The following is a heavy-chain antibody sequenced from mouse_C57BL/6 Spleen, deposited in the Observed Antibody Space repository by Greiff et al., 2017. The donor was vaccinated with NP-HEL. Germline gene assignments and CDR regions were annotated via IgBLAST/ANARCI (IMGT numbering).Heavy chain of an antibody. CDR2: INPRTGGT. Sequence: EVQLQQSGPELVKPGASVKISCKASGYSFTGYYMNWVKQSPEKSLEWIGEINPRTGGTTYNQKFKAKATLTVDKSSSTAYMQLKSLTSEDSAVYYCAKIWSSFAYWGQGTLVTVSA. V-gene: IGHV1-42*01. CDR3: AKIWSSFAY. D-gene: IGHD1-1*02. CDR1: GYSFTGYY. J-gene: IGHJ3*01.